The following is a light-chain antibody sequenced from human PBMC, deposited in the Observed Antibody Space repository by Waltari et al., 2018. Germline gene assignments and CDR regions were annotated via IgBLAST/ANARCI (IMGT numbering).Light chain of an antibody. CDR2: GAS. Sequence: VLPQSPAPLSLSPWASATLPFRTSQSVTRALAWYLQKPGQAPRLLIYGASNRATGIPDRFSGSGSGTDFSLTISSLEPEDFAVYYCQHYLRLPVTFGQGTKVEVK. CDR1: QSVTRA. J-gene: IGKJ1*01. V-gene: IGKV3-20*01. CDR3: QHYLRLPVT.